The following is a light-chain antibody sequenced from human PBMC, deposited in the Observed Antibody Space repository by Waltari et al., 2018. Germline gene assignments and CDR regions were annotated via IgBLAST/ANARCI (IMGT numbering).Light chain of an antibody. V-gene: IGLV3-19*01. CDR1: CLRTYF. J-gene: IGLJ3*02. CDR3: SSRDSSGNHVL. CDR2: GKN. Sequence: SSGLTQDPALSVALGQTVRITCQGDCLRTYFATWYQQKPGQAPLLVIYGKNNRPSGIPDRFSGSSSEDTTSLTITGAQAEDEADYFCSSRDSSGNHVLFGGGTKLTVL.